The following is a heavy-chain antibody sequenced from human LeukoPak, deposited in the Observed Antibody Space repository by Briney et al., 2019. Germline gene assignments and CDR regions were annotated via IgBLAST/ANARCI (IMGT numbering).Heavy chain of an antibody. CDR1: GFTFSSYA. V-gene: IGHV3-23*01. D-gene: IGHD2-2*01. J-gene: IGHJ4*02. CDR2: ISGSGGNT. Sequence: PGGSLRLTCAASGFTFSSYAVTWVRQAPGKGLEWVSVISGSGGNTFYADSVKGRFTICRDNAKNSLYLQMNSLRAEDTAVSYCAREGDCSSTSCYHSVDYWGQGTLVTVSS. CDR3: AREGDCSSTSCYHSVDY.